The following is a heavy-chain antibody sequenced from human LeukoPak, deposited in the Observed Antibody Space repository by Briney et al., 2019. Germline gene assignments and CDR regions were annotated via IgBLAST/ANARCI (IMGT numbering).Heavy chain of an antibody. J-gene: IGHJ3*02. CDR1: GFTFSSYS. CDR2: ISSSSSYI. V-gene: IGHV3-21*01. D-gene: IGHD3-22*01. Sequence: GGSLRLSCAASGFTFSSYSMNWVRQAPGEGLEWVSSISSSSSYIYYADSVKGRFTNSRDNAKNPLYLQINSLRAEDTAVYYCARDQSGHYDSSGYYYDAFDIWGQGTMVTVSS. CDR3: ARDQSGHYDSSGYYYDAFDI.